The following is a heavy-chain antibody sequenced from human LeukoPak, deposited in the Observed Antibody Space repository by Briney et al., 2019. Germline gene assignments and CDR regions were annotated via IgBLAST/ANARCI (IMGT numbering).Heavy chain of an antibody. CDR3: ARGSGTHYYSDY. V-gene: IGHV3-53*01. Sequence: GGSLRLSCAASGFTVSSNYMSWVRQAPGKGLEWVSVIYSGGGTYYSDSVKGRFTISRDNSKNTLYLQMNSLRVEDTAVYSCARGSGTHYYSDYWGQGTLVTVSS. CDR1: GFTVSSNY. D-gene: IGHD6-13*01. CDR2: IYSGGGT. J-gene: IGHJ4*02.